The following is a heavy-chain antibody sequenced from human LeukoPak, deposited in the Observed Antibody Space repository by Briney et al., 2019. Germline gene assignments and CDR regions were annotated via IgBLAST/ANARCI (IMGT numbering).Heavy chain of an antibody. Sequence: GGSLRLSCAASGFTFSTYEMKWVRKAPGKGLEWVSYITGSGSPIYYADFVKGRFTISRDNAKNSLSLQMNSLRADDTAIYFCVTHSSSADYWGQGTLVTVSS. CDR3: VTHSSSADY. CDR1: GFTFSTYE. J-gene: IGHJ4*02. V-gene: IGHV3-48*03. D-gene: IGHD6-6*01. CDR2: ITGSGSPI.